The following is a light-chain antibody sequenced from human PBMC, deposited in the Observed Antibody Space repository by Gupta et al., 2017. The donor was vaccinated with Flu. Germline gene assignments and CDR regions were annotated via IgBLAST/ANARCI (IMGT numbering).Light chain of an antibody. CDR1: SDNVGNQG. V-gene: IGLV10-54*04. Sequence: TATLTCTGNSDNVGNQGAAWLQHHQGHPPKLLSYRNNKRPSGISERFSASRSGSTAPLTITGLQPEDEADYYCSAWDSSLNSWVFGGGTKLTVL. CDR3: SAWDSSLNSWV. CDR2: RNN. J-gene: IGLJ3*02.